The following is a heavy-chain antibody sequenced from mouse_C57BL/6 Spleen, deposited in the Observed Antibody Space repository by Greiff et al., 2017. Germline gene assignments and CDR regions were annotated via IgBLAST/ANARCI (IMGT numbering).Heavy chain of an antibody. CDR2: ITYDGSST. V-gene: IGHV5-16*01. J-gene: IGHJ1*03. CDR3: ARVAEGATGYFEV. Sequence: EVQRVESEGGLVQPGSSMKLSCTASGFTFSDYYKSCVRQVQEKGLEWVENITYDGSSTYYLDSLKSRFIISRDNEKNILYLQMSRLKAEDTATYYCARVAEGATGYFEVWGTGTTVTVSS. CDR1: GFTFSDYY. D-gene: IGHD1-1*01.